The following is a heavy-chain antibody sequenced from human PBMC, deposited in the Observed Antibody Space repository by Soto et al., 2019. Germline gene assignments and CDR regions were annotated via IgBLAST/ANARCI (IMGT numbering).Heavy chain of an antibody. CDR3: AKDGSDYYYYYYMDV. Sequence: PAGSLRLSCAASGFTFSSYAMSWARQAPGKGLEWVSAISGSGGSTYYADSVKGRFTISRDNSKNTLYLQMNSLRAEDTAVYYCAKDGSDYYYYYYMDVWGKGTTVTVSS. CDR2: ISGSGGST. J-gene: IGHJ6*03. V-gene: IGHV3-23*01. CDR1: GFTFSSYA.